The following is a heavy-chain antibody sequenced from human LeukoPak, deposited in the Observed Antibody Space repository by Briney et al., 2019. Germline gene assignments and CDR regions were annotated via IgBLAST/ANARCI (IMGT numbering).Heavy chain of an antibody. CDR3: ARDLGPPYCSGGSCYSLCYYGMDV. CDR1: GYTFTGYY. V-gene: IGHV1-2*02. D-gene: IGHD2-15*01. J-gene: IGHJ6*02. Sequence: ASVKVSCKASGYTFTGYYMHWVRQAPGQGLEWMGWINPNSGGTNYAQKFQGRVTMIRDTSISTAYMELSRLRSDDTAVYYCARDLGPPYCSGGSCYSLCYYGMDVWGQGTTVTVSS. CDR2: INPNSGGT.